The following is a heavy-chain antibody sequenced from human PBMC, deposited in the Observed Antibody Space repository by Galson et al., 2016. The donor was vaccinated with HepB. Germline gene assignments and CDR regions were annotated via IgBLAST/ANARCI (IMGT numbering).Heavy chain of an antibody. D-gene: IGHD6-19*01. Sequence: SVKVSCKASGYTFTSYGISWVRQAPGQGLEWMGWISAYNGNTDYAQKLQGRVTMTTDTSTSTAYMELRSLRSDDTAVYYCARDKKTVSGMGFDYWGQGTLVTVSS. CDR2: ISAYNGNT. J-gene: IGHJ4*02. CDR1: GYTFTSYG. CDR3: ARDKKTVSGMGFDY. V-gene: IGHV1-18*01.